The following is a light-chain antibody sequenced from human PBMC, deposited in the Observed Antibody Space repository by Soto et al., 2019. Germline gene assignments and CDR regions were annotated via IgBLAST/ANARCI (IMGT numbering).Light chain of an antibody. CDR1: QDISNY. J-gene: IGKJ1*01. CDR2: AAS. V-gene: IGKV1-39*01. CDR3: QQSYSTPPWT. Sequence: DIHMTQSPSTLSASVGYIVTITCQASQDISNYLNSYQQKPVKAPKLLIYAASNLQSGVPSSFSGSGSATDFTLPISSLQTQDFATYFCQQSYSTPPWTFGHGTKVDIK.